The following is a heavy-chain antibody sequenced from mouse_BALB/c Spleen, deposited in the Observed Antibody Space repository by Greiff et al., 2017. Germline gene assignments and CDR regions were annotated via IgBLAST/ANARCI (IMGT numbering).Heavy chain of an antibody. V-gene: IGHV1-39*01. Sequence: VQLQQTGPELVKPGASVKISCKASGYSFTDYIMLWVKQSHGKSLEWIGNINPYYGSTSYNLKFKGKATLTVDKSSSTAYMQLNSLTSEDSAVYYCARSGGNYKGYYAMDYWGQGTSVTVSS. CDR2: INPYYGST. CDR1: GYSFTDYI. D-gene: IGHD2-1*01. J-gene: IGHJ4*01. CDR3: ARSGGNYKGYYAMDY.